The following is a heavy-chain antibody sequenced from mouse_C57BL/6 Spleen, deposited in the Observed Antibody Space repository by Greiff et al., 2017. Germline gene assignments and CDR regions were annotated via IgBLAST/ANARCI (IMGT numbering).Heavy chain of an antibody. V-gene: IGHV1-55*01. Sequence: QVQLQQPGAELVKPGASVKMSCKASGYTFTSYWITWVKQRPGQGLEWIGDISPGSGSTNYNEEFKSKATLTVDTSSSTAYMQLSSLTAEDSAVYYCARDLGEAWFAYWGQGTLVTVSA. CDR1: GYTFTSYW. CDR3: ARDLGEAWFAY. CDR2: ISPGSGST. J-gene: IGHJ3*01. D-gene: IGHD3-3*01.